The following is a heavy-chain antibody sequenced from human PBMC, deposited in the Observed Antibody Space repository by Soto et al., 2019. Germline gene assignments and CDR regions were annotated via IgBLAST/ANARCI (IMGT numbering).Heavy chain of an antibody. CDR2: IIPIFGTA. CDR3: ARGVGITLPQENWFDP. D-gene: IGHD3-16*01. J-gene: IGHJ5*02. CDR1: GGTFSSYA. V-gene: IGHV1-69*01. Sequence: QVQLVQSGAEVKKPGSSVKVSCKASGGTFSSYAISWVRQAPGQGLEWMGGIIPIFGTANYAQKFQGRVTITADESTSTYYMELSSLRSEDTAVYYCARGVGITLPQENWFDPWGQGTLVTVSS.